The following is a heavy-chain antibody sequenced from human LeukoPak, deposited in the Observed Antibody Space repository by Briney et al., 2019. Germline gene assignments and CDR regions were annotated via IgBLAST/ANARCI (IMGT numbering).Heavy chain of an antibody. V-gene: IGHV3-73*01. J-gene: IGHJ4*02. CDR1: GFTFGGSY. CDR3: TRQNCAGGGCSYGDC. CDR2: VRNKTKSYAA. Sequence: GGSLYLSCAVSGFTFGGSYMRWVRQASAKGLEWVGLVRNKTKSYAATYAESVKGRFTISRDDSKNTASLQMSSLKMEDTAVYYCTRQNCAGGGCSYGDCWGQGTLVTVSA. D-gene: IGHD2-8*02.